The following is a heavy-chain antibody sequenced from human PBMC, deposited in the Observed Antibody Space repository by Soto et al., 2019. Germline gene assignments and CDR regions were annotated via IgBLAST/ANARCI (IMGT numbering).Heavy chain of an antibody. CDR3: ASPTGDPGGGGYYFDY. Sequence: GSLRLSCAASGFTVSNNYMSWVRQPPGKGPEWVSIVYSGGNTYYADAVKGRFTISRDNSKNTLYLQMNSLRAEDTAISYCASPTGDPGGGGYYFDYWGRGTLVTVSS. J-gene: IGHJ4*02. V-gene: IGHV3-53*01. CDR2: VYSGGNT. CDR1: GFTVSNNY. D-gene: IGHD7-27*01.